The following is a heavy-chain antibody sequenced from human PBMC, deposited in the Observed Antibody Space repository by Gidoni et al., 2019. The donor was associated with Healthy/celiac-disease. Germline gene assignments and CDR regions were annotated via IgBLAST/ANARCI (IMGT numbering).Heavy chain of an antibody. CDR2: ISYDGSNK. CDR1: GFTFSSYG. V-gene: IGHV3-30*18. Sequence: QVQLVESGGGVVQPGRSLRLSCAAYGFTFSSYGMHWVRQAPGKGLEWVAVISYDGSNKYYADSVKGRFTISRDNSKNTLYLQMNSLRAEDTAVYYCAKGGASWIQLWKRVDYWGQGTLVTVSS. D-gene: IGHD5-18*01. J-gene: IGHJ4*02. CDR3: AKGGASWIQLWKRVDY.